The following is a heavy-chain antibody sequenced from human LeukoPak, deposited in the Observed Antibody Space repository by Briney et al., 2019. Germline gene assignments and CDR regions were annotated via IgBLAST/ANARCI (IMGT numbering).Heavy chain of an antibody. CDR3: WRVRRGRILVVPAAQPSYICFDP. CDR1: GYTFTSYA. CDR2: INTNTGNP. Sequence: ASVKVSCKASGYTFTSYAMNWVRQAPGQGLEWMGWINTNTGNPTYAQGFTGRFVFSLDTSVSTAYLQISSLKAEDTAVYYCWRVRRGRILVVPAAQPSYICFDPWGKGTLVTV. D-gene: IGHD2-2*01. V-gene: IGHV7-4-1*02. J-gene: IGHJ5*02.